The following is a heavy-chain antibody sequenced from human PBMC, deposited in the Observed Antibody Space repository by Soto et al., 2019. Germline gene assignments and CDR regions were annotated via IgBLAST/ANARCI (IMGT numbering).Heavy chain of an antibody. V-gene: IGHV1-18*01. J-gene: IGHJ2*01. CDR3: VRCYCSVGSCYACWHFDL. D-gene: IGHD2-15*01. CDR2: ISASTRNT. CDR1: GYTFSDYA. Sequence: QVQLVQSGGEVKKPGASVKVSCQASGYTFSDYAISWVRQAPGQGLEWMDWISASTRNTDQAQNFQGRVIMTLDTSTNTAYMELRSLRSDDTAVYCCVRCYCSVGSCYACWHFDLWGRGTLVTVSS.